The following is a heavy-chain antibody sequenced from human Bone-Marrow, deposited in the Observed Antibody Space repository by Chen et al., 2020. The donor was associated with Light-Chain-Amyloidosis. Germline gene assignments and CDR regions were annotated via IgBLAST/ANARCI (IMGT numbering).Heavy chain of an antibody. Sequence: EVQLEQSGPEVKKPGGSLKISCKGSGSPFPNYWIGRVRQMPGKGLEWMGVIYPDDSDARYSPSFAGQVTISADKSITTAYLQWRSLKASDTAMYYCARRRDGYNFDYWGQGTLVTVSS. CDR3: ARRRDGYNFDY. J-gene: IGHJ4*02. CDR2: IYPDDSDA. CDR1: GSPFPNYW. D-gene: IGHD5-12*01. V-gene: IGHV5-51*01.